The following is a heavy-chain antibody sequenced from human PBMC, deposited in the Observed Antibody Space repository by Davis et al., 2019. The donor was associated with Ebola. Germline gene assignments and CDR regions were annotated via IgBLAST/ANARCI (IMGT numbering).Heavy chain of an antibody. CDR2: IYYSGST. D-gene: IGHD6-6*01. V-gene: IGHV4-31*03. J-gene: IGHJ6*02. CDR3: AREIAARYPANPYYYYYGMDV. Sequence: SETLSLTCTVSAGSISSGGYYWSWIRQHPGKGLEWIGYIYYSGSTYYNPSLKSRVTISVDTSKNQFSLKLSSVTAADTAVYYCAREIAARYPANPYYYYYGMDVWGQGTTVTVSS. CDR1: AGSISSGGYY.